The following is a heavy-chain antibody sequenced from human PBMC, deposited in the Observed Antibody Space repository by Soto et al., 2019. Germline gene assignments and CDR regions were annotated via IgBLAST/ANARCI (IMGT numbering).Heavy chain of an antibody. CDR3: ATEIPPYGPGYCSGGSCYRGLY. CDR1: GYTLTELS. V-gene: IGHV1-24*01. J-gene: IGHJ4*02. D-gene: IGHD2-15*01. CDR2: FDPEDGET. Sequence: ASVKVSCKVSGYTLTELSMHWVRQAPGKGLEWMGGFDPEDGETIYAQKFQGRVTMTEDTSTDTAYMELSSLRSEDTAVYYCATEIPPYGPGYCSGGSCYRGLYWGQGTLVTVSS.